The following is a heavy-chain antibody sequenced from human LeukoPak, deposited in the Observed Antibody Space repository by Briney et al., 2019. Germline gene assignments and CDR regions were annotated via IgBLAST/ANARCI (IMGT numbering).Heavy chain of an antibody. Sequence: ASVKVSCKASGYTFTSYGISWVRQAPGQGLEWMGWISAYNGNTNYAQKLQGRVTMTTDTSTSTAYMELRSLRSDDTAVYYCARRGYCSGGSCYRGSYYFDYWGQGTLVTVSS. CDR2: ISAYNGNT. J-gene: IGHJ4*02. D-gene: IGHD2-15*01. V-gene: IGHV1-18*01. CDR1: GYTFTSYG. CDR3: ARRGYCSGGSCYRGSYYFDY.